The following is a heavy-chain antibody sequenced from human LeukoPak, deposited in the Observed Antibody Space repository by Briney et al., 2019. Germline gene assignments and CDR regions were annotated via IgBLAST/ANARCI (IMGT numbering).Heavy chain of an antibody. Sequence: GGSLRLSCAASGXTFSTYGMHWVRQAPGKGLEWVAVISYDGSNKYYADSVKGRFTISRDNSKNTLYLQMNSLRAEDTAVYYCAKDIQHYYGSGSYRAFDYWGQGTLVTVSS. CDR2: ISYDGSNK. CDR1: GXTFSTYG. V-gene: IGHV3-30*18. J-gene: IGHJ4*02. CDR3: AKDIQHYYGSGSYRAFDY. D-gene: IGHD3-10*01.